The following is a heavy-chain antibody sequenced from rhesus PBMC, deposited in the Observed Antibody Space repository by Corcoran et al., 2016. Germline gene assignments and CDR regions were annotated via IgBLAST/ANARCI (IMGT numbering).Heavy chain of an antibody. D-gene: IGHD2-27*01. CDR3: ATVGIGIDY. Sequence: EVQLVQSGAEVKKPGASVKISCKASGYTFTDYYLHWVRQAPGKGLYWMGRVDPEDGEAIHAQEFQDRVTITADTSTDTAYMELSSLRSEDTAVYYCATVGIGIDYWGQGVLVTVSS. V-gene: IGHV1-111*02. J-gene: IGHJ4*01. CDR1: GYTFTDYY. CDR2: VDPEDGEA.